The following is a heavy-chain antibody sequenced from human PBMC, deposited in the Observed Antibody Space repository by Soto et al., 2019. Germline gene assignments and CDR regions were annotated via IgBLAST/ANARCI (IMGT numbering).Heavy chain of an antibody. CDR2: TYYRSKWYN. V-gene: IGHV6-1*01. D-gene: IGHD3-10*01. CDR3: ARERQYGSEHYYYYYLDV. CDR1: GDSVSSNRAA. J-gene: IGHJ6*03. Sequence: QTLTDTCAISGDSVSSNRAAWNWIRQSPSRGLEWLGRTYYRSKWYNDYAVSVKSRITINPDTSKNQFSLQLNSVTPEDTAVYYCARERQYGSEHYYYYYLDVWGKGTTVTVSS.